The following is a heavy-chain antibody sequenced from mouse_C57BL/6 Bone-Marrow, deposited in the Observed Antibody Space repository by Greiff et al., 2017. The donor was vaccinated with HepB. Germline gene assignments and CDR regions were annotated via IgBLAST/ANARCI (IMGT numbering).Heavy chain of an antibody. D-gene: IGHD1-1*01. CDR1: GYSITSGYY. V-gene: IGHV3-6*01. J-gene: IGHJ2*01. Sequence: VQLQQSGPGLVKPSQSLSLTCSVTGYSITSGYYWNWIRQFPGNKLEWMGYISYDGSNNYNPSLKNRISITRDTSKNQFFLKLNSVTTEDTATYYCARGGTTVVAYYFDYWGQGTTLTVSS. CDR3: ARGGTTVVAYYFDY. CDR2: ISYDGSN.